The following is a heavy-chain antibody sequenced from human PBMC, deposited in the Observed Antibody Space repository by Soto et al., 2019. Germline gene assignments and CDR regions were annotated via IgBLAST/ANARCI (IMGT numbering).Heavy chain of an antibody. CDR2: INSDGSST. J-gene: IGHJ4*02. Sequence: EVQLVESGGGLVQPVGSLRLSCAASGFTFSSYWMHWVRQAPGKGLVWVSRINSDGSSTSYADSVKGRFTISRDNAKNTLYLQMNSLRAEDTAVYYCARIPKAVAGTKGLDYWGQGTLVTVSS. CDR1: GFTFSSYW. D-gene: IGHD6-19*01. V-gene: IGHV3-74*01. CDR3: ARIPKAVAGTKGLDY.